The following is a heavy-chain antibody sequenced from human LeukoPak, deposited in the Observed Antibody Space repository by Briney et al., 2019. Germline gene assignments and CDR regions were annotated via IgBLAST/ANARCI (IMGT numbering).Heavy chain of an antibody. CDR1: GFTVSSNY. Sequence: GGSLRLSCAASGFTVSSNYMSWVRQAPGKGLEWVSVIYSGGSTYYADSVKGRFTISRDNSKNTLYLQMNSLRAEDTAVYYCARYIPLRAFDIWGQGTMVTVSS. J-gene: IGHJ3*02. D-gene: IGHD2-21*01. CDR2: IYSGGST. V-gene: IGHV3-53*01. CDR3: ARYIPLRAFDI.